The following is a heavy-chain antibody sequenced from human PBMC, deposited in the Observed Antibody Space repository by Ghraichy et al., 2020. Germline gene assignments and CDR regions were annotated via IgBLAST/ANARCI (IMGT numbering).Heavy chain of an antibody. CDR1: GGTFSSYA. CDR3: ARDRSDFWSGYYLGGKLNYYYYGMDV. Sequence: SVKVSCKASGGTFSSYAISWVRQAPGQGLEWMGGIIPIFGTANYAQKFQGRVTITADKSTSTAYMELSSLRSEDTAVYYCARDRSDFWSGYYLGGKLNYYYYGMDVWGQGTTVTVSS. D-gene: IGHD3-3*01. J-gene: IGHJ6*02. V-gene: IGHV1-69*06. CDR2: IIPIFGTA.